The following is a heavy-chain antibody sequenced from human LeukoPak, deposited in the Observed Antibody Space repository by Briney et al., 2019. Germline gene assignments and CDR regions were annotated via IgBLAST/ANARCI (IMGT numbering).Heavy chain of an antibody. J-gene: IGHJ4*02. D-gene: IGHD3-10*01. CDR3: ARRRGGFGEGEFDY. V-gene: IGHV4-4*08. CDR1: GVSISGFY. CDR2: SHTGGSI. Sequence: SSETLSLTGTGSGVSISGFYWNWIRHPPRKGLKWVGYSHTGGSISSNPSLNSRVAFSMDTSKNQVSLRLNSVTATDTAVYYCARRRGGFGEGEFDYWGQGIPVTVST.